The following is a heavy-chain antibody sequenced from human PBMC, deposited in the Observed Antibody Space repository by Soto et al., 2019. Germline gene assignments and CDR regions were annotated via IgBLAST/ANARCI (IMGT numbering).Heavy chain of an antibody. V-gene: IGHV3-23*01. Sequence: VGSLRLSCAASGFTFSSYAMSWVRQAPGKGLEWVSAISGSGGSTYYADSVKGRFTISRDNSKNTLYLRMNSLRAEDTAVYYCAKDLVGATSGFDYWGQGTLVTVSS. D-gene: IGHD1-26*01. CDR3: AKDLVGATSGFDY. CDR1: GFTFSSYA. J-gene: IGHJ4*02. CDR2: ISGSGGST.